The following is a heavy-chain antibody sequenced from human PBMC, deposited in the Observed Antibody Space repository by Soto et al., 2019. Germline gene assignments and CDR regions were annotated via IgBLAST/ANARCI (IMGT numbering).Heavy chain of an antibody. D-gene: IGHD2-15*01. CDR2: ISGSGDRT. V-gene: IGHV3-23*01. J-gene: IGHJ4*02. CDR3: VKDDGGNPSTEPH. CDR1: GITIRNYP. Sequence: EVQLQESGGGLVQPGGSLRLSCAASGITIRNYPMSWVRQAPGRGLDWVSGISGSGDRTYYADSAKGRFTISKDFSKNSLSLQLDSLRVEDTAVYFCVKDDGGNPSTEPHWGPGTLVTVSS.